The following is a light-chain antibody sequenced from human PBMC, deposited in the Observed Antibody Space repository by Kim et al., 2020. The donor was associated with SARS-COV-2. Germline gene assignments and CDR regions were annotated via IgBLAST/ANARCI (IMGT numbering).Light chain of an antibody. CDR1: QTISSN. CDR2: DAS. V-gene: IGKV3-15*01. Sequence: VSPWQRATVSCRDSQTISSNLAWYQQKPGQTLRLVIYDASTRATGIPVRFSGSGSGTEFTLTISSLQSEDFAVYYCHQYNKWPPTFGQGTKVDIK. J-gene: IGKJ1*01. CDR3: HQYNKWPPT.